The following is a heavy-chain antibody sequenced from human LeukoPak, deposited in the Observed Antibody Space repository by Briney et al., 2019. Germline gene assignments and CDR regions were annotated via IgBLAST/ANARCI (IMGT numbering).Heavy chain of an antibody. CDR1: GFTFDDYA. J-gene: IGHJ4*02. D-gene: IGHD3-22*01. Sequence: GRSLRLSCAASGFTFDDYAMHWLRQAPGKGLEWVSGINWNSGIIGYADSVKGRFTISRDNAKNSLYLQMNSLRTEDTALYYRAAGYDSSGYYVRYFEYWGQGTLVTVSS. CDR2: INWNSGII. CDR3: AAGYDSSGYYVRYFEY. V-gene: IGHV3-9*01.